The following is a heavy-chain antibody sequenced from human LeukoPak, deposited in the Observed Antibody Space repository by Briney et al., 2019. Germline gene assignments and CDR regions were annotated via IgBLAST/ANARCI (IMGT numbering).Heavy chain of an antibody. Sequence: PGGSLRLSCAASGFTFDDYAMHWVRQGPGKSLEWVSLINENGDIAYYGDSVRGRFTVSRDNAKNSLYLQMNSLTTEDTALYYCAKARWEPNLDYWGQGTLVTVSS. CDR1: GFTFDDYA. CDR3: AKARWEPNLDY. D-gene: IGHD1-26*01. J-gene: IGHJ4*02. V-gene: IGHV3-43*02. CDR2: INENGDIA.